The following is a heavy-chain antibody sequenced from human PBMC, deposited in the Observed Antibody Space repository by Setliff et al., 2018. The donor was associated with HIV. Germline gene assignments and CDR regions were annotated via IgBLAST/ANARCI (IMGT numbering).Heavy chain of an antibody. CDR3: ARELYRERDY. J-gene: IGHJ4*02. D-gene: IGHD3-16*02. CDR2: ISGSGQTI. CDR1: GFSINDYD. Sequence: PGGSLRLSCVASGFSINDYDMNWVRQAPGKGLEWVSHISGSGQTIYYADSVRGRITISRDNAQNSVYLQMNSLRVEDTAVYYCARELYRERDYWGQGTLVTVSS. V-gene: IGHV3-11*04.